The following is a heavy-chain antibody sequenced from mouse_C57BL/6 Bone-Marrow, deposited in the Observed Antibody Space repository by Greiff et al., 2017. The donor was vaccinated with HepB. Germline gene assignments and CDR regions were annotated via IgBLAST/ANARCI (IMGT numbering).Heavy chain of an antibody. J-gene: IGHJ2*01. CDR1: GYTFTSYW. CDR2: IDPSDSYT. CDR3: ARSGELRGFAY. V-gene: IGHV1-69*01. D-gene: IGHD3-2*02. Sequence: QVQLQQSGAELVMPGASVKLSCKASGYTFTSYWMHWVKQRPGQGLEWIGEIDPSDSYTNYNQKFKGKSTLTVDKSSSTAYMQLSSLTSEDSAVYYCARSGELRGFAYWGQGTTLTVSS.